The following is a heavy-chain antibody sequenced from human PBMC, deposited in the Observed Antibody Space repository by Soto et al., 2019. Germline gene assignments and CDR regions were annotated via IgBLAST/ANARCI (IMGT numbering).Heavy chain of an antibody. CDR3: ARAPRGSPPPGFFDY. V-gene: IGHV4-61*08. J-gene: IGHJ4*02. CDR2: IYYIGST. CDR1: GGSVISSDYY. D-gene: IGHD3-16*01. Sequence: PSETLSLTCTVSGGSVISSDYYWTWIRQPPGKGLEYIGYIYYIGSTNYNPSLKSRVTMSLDTSKNQFSLKVTSVTAADTAVYFCARAPRGSPPPGFFDYWGRGTLVTVSS.